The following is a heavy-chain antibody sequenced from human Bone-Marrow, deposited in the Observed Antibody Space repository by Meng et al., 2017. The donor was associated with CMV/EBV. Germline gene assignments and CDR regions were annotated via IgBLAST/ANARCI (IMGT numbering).Heavy chain of an antibody. D-gene: IGHD2-2*01. Sequence: GGSLRLSCAASGFTFRTYAMHWVRQTPGKGLEWVAVITYDGNTEYYADSVKGRFAISRDNSKNTLFLQMSSLRAEDTAVYYCARDREYCSSSSCYAYYYYGMDVWGQGTTVTVSS. CDR2: ITYDGNTE. CDR1: GFTFRTYA. J-gene: IGHJ6*02. V-gene: IGHV3-30*09. CDR3: ARDREYCSSSSCYAYYYYGMDV.